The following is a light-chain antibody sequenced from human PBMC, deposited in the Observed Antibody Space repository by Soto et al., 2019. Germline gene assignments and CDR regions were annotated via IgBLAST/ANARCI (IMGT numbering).Light chain of an antibody. CDR2: KAS. J-gene: IGKJ1*01. CDR1: RSISNW. V-gene: IGKV1-5*03. CDR3: QQYNSYPT. Sequence: DIQMNQSPPTLSASVGDRVTITCRASRSISNWLAWYQQKPGKAPKVLIYKASTLESGVPSRFSGSGSGTEFTLTISSLQPDDFATYYCQQYNSYPTFGQGTKVDI.